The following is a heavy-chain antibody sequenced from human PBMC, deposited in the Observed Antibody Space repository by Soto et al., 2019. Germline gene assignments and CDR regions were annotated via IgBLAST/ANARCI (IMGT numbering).Heavy chain of an antibody. CDR3: ASENYYDSSGYGH. V-gene: IGHV4-59*01. Sequence: SETLSLTCTVSGGSISSYYWSWIRQPPGKGLEWIGYIYYSGSTNYNPSLKSRVTISVDTSKNQFSLKLSSVTAADTAVYYCASENYYDSSGYGHWGQGTLVTVSS. J-gene: IGHJ4*02. D-gene: IGHD3-22*01. CDR1: GGSISSYY. CDR2: IYYSGST.